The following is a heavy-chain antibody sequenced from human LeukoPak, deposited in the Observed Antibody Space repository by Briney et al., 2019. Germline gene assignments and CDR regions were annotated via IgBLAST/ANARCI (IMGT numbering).Heavy chain of an antibody. D-gene: IGHD3-3*01. V-gene: IGHV3-23*01. CDR2: ITGSGGSI. J-gene: IGHJ4*02. CDR3: ARDERLLSFLK. Sequence: GGTLRLSCAASGFTFSNYGLSLVRQAPGKGLEWVSGITGSGGSIYYAASVKGRFTISRDNSKNTLYLQMNSLRADDTAIYYCARDERLLSFLKWGQGTLVTVSS. CDR1: GFTFSNYG.